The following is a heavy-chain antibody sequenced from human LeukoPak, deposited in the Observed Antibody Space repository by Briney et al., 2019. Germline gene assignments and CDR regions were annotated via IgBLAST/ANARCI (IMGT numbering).Heavy chain of an antibody. V-gene: IGHV3-23*01. CDR3: AKVSWVAMITSAFDY. CDR2: ISGSGGST. CDR1: GFTFNNFA. D-gene: IGHD5-12*01. Sequence: PGGSLRLSCAASGFTFNNFAMSWVRQAPGKGLEWVSVISGSGGSTYFADSVKGRFTISRDNSKNTLYLQMNSLRAEDTAVYYCAKVSWVAMITSAFDYWGQGTLVTVSS. J-gene: IGHJ4*02.